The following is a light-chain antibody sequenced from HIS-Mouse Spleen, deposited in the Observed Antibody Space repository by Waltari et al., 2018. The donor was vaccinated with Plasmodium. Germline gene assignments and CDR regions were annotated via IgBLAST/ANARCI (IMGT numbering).Light chain of an antibody. Sequence: SYELTQPPSVSVSPGQTASITCSGANLGDKYACWYQQKPCQSPVLVIYQDSKRPSGIPERFSGSNSGNTATLTISGTQAMDEADYYCQAWDSSTAVFGGGTKLTVL. CDR1: NLGDKY. J-gene: IGLJ3*02. V-gene: IGLV3-1*01. CDR3: QAWDSSTAV. CDR2: QDS.